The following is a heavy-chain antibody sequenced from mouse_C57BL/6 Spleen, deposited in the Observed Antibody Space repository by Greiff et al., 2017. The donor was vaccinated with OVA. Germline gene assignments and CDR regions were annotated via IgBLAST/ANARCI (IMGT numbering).Heavy chain of an antibody. Sequence: EVMLVESGGDLVKPGGSLKLSCAASGFTFSSYGMSWVRQTPDKRLEWVATISSGGSYTYYPDSVKGRFTISRDNAKNTLYLQMSSLKSEDTAMYYCARVPGDFDYWGQGTTLTVSS. J-gene: IGHJ2*01. CDR1: GFTFSSYG. CDR3: ARVPGDFDY. CDR2: ISSGGSYT. V-gene: IGHV5-6*01.